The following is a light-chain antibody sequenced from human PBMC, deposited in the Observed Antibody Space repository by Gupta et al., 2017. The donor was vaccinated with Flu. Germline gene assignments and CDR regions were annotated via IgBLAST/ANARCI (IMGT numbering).Light chain of an antibody. V-gene: IGKV3-11*01. J-gene: IGKJ2*01. CDR2: DAS. Sequence: ATLSLSPGERATLSCRASQSVSSYLAWYQQKPGQAPRLLIYDASNRATGIPARFRGSGSGTDFTLTISSLEPEDFAVYYCQQRSNWPPYTFGQGTKLEIK. CDR1: QSVSSY. CDR3: QQRSNWPPYT.